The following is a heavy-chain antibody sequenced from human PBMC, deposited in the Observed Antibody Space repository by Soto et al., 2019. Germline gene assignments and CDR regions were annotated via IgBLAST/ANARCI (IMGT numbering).Heavy chain of an antibody. CDR3: AKHVQILYYYYYMDV. J-gene: IGHJ6*03. D-gene: IGHD3-9*01. Sequence: EVQLLESGGGLVQPGGSLRLPCAASGFTFSSYAMSWVRQAPGKGLEWVSAISGSGGSTYYADSVKGRFTISRDNSKNTLYLQMNSLRAEDTAVYYCAKHVQILYYYYYMDVWGKGTTVTVSS. CDR1: GFTFSSYA. V-gene: IGHV3-23*01. CDR2: ISGSGGST.